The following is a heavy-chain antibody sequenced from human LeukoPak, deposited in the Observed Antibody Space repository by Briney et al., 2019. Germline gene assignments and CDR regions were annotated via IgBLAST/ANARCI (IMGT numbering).Heavy chain of an antibody. CDR3: ARDYNPTNF. CDR1: SVSFSIYY. Sequence: SDTLSLTCHAPSVSFSIYYWRWIRQPPGKGLEWIGHIYYSGSSSYNPSLTSRVSISVDTSKNQFSLKLSSVTDADTAVYYCARDYNPTNFWGQGTLVTVSS. J-gene: IGHJ4*02. V-gene: IGHV4-59*01. D-gene: IGHD1-1*01. CDR2: IYYSGSS.